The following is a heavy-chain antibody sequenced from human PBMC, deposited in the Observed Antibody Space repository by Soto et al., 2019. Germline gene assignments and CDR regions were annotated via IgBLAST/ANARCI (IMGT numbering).Heavy chain of an antibody. CDR2: IHYSGIT. CDR3: ARDYYDRSRNAFDI. V-gene: IGHV4-30-4*01. Sequence: SETLSLTCTVSCDSISSGDYYWSWIRQPPGKGLEWIGYIHYSGITYYNPSLKSRLSISVDRSKSQISLQVRSVTAADTAVYYCARDYYDRSRNAFDIWGRGTMVTVSS. CDR1: CDSISSGDYY. D-gene: IGHD3-22*01. J-gene: IGHJ3*02.